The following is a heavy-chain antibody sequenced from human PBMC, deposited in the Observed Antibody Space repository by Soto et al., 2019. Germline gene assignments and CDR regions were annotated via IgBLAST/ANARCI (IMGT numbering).Heavy chain of an antibody. CDR1: GFTFSSFH. Sequence: GGSLRLSCAASGFTFSSFHMNWVRQAPGRGLEWVAYITSSSDTIYYSDSVKGRFTISRDNGKNSLFLQMNSLRDEDTAVYYCARVVVFTPPGYYYAMDVGGQGTTVTVPS. V-gene: IGHV3-48*02. CDR3: ARVVVFTPPGYYYAMDV. J-gene: IGHJ6*02. CDR2: ITSSSDTI. D-gene: IGHD3-22*01.